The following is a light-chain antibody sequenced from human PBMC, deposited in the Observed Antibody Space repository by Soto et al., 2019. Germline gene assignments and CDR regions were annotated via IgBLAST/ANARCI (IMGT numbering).Light chain of an antibody. V-gene: IGLV4-69*01. CDR2: VKGDGSH. Sequence: QAVVTQSPSASASLGASVKLTCTLSSGHSNYAVTWHQQQPEKGPRYLMRVKGDGSHSKGDGIPDRFSGSSSGAERYLTISSLQSEDEADYYCQTWDAGIGVFGGGTKLTVL. CDR1: SGHSNYA. CDR3: QTWDAGIGV. J-gene: IGLJ3*02.